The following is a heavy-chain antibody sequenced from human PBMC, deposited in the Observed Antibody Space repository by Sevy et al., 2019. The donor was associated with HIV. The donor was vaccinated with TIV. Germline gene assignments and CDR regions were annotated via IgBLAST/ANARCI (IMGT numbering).Heavy chain of an antibody. V-gene: IGHV1-69*13. CDR3: ARGGGNGWYYFDY. J-gene: IGHJ4*02. D-gene: IGHD6-19*01. Sequence: ASVKVSCKASGGIFRSYGISWVRQAPGQGLEWMGGIIPILGSVNYAQKFQGRVTITADESTQTAYMELSSLRPEDTAVYYCARGGGNGWYYFDYWGQETLVTVSS. CDR1: GGIFRSYG. CDR2: IIPILGSV.